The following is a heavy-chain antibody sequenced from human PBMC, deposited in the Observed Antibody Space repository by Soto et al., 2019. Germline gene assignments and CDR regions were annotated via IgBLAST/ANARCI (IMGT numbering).Heavy chain of an antibody. CDR3: ARDKRDLRFLEWSYYFDY. CDR2: ISYDGSNK. D-gene: IGHD3-3*01. J-gene: IGHJ4*02. CDR1: GFTFSSYA. Sequence: QVQLVESGGGVVQPGMSLRLSCAASGFTFSSYAMHWVRQAPGKGLEWVAVISYDGSNKYYADSVKGRFTISGDNSKNTLYLQMNSLRAEDTAVYYCARDKRDLRFLEWSYYFDYWGQGTLVTVSS. V-gene: IGHV3-30-3*01.